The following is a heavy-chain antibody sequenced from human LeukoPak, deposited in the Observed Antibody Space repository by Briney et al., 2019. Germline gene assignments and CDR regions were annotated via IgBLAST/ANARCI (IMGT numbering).Heavy chain of an antibody. CDR3: ARECKDSSGYYLFLRYYGMDV. CDR1: GFTFSDYY. Sequence: PGGSLRLSCAASGFTFSDYYMSWIRQAPGKGLEWVSYISSSGSTIYYADSVKGRFTISRDNAKNSLYLQMNSLRAEDTAVYYCARECKDSSGYYLFLRYYGMDVWGQGTTVTVSS. CDR2: ISSSGSTI. V-gene: IGHV3-11*01. D-gene: IGHD3-22*01. J-gene: IGHJ6*02.